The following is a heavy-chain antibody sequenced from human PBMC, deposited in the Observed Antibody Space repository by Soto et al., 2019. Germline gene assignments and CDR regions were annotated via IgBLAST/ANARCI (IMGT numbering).Heavy chain of an antibody. Sequence: VRQAPGKGLEWVSYISSSSSTIYYADSVKGRFTISRDNAKNSLYLQMNSLRDEDTAVYYCARDAVGRFGEYPRADYWGQGTLVTVSS. D-gene: IGHD3-10*01. CDR2: ISSSSSTI. CDR3: ARDAVGRFGEYPRADY. V-gene: IGHV3-48*02. J-gene: IGHJ4*02.